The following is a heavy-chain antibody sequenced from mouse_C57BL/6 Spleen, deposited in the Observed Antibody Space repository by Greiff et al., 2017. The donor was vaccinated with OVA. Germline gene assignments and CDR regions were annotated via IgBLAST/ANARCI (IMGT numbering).Heavy chain of an antibody. CDR2: ISDGGSYT. CDR3: ARERSGYYFAY. V-gene: IGHV5-4*01. J-gene: IGHJ2*01. Sequence: EVKLVESGGGLVKPGGSLKLSCAASGFTFSSYAMSWVRQTPEKRLEWVATISDGGSYTYYPDNVKGRFTISRDNAKNNLYLQMSHLKSEDTAMYYCARERSGYYFAYWGQGTTLTVSS. CDR1: GFTFSSYA. D-gene: IGHD4-1*01.